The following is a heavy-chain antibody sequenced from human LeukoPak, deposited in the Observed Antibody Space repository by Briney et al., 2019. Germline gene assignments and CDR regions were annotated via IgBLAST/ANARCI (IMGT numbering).Heavy chain of an antibody. Sequence: ASVKVSCKTSGYTFVTKPISWVRQAPGQGLEWMGWINPNNGGTYYVQKFQGWVTMTRDTSISTVYMELNRLTSDDTAVYYCARDNYGSGNDYWGQGTLVTVSS. CDR1: GYTFVTKP. CDR3: ARDNYGSGNDY. J-gene: IGHJ4*02. V-gene: IGHV1-2*04. D-gene: IGHD3-10*01. CDR2: INPNNGGT.